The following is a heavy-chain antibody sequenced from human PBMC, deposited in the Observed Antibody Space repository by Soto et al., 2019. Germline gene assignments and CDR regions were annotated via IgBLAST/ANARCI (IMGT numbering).Heavy chain of an antibody. D-gene: IGHD3-9*01. V-gene: IGHV4-39*01. CDR2: IYYSGST. CDR3: ARQPRILTGYYGHFDY. J-gene: IGHJ4*02. CDR1: GGSLSSGDYY. Sequence: SETLSLTCTVSGGSLSSGDYYWGWIRQPPGKGLEWIGSIYYSGSTYYNPSLKSRVTISVDTSKNQFSLKLSSVTAADTAVYYCARQPRILTGYYGHFDYWGQGTLVTVSS.